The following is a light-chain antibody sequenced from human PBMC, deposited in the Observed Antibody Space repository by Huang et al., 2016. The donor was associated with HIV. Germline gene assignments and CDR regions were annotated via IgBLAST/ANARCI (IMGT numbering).Light chain of an antibody. CDR1: QNIGTN. Sequence: EIVMTQSPATLSVSPGGGATSPCRASQNIGTNLAWYRLNPGRAPRLLIYDTSTRASGVPARFSGSGSGTEFTLTISGLQSEDFAVYFCQQYDNWPPGLTFGGGTKVEI. J-gene: IGKJ4*01. CDR2: DTS. CDR3: QQYDNWPPGLT. V-gene: IGKV3D-15*01.